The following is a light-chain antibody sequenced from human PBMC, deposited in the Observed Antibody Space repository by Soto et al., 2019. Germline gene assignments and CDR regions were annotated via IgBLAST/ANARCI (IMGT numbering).Light chain of an antibody. V-gene: IGLV1-36*01. CDR2: YDD. Sequence: HSVLTQPPSVSEAPRQRVTISCSGSSSNIGNNAVNWYQQLPGKAPKLLIYYDDLLPSGVSDRFSGSKSGTSASLAISGLQSEDEADYYCAAWDDSLNAVVFGGGTKVTVL. CDR3: AAWDDSLNAVV. CDR1: SSNIGNNA. J-gene: IGLJ2*01.